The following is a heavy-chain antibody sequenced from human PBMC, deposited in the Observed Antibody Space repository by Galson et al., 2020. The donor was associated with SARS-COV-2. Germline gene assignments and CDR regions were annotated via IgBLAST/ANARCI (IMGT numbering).Heavy chain of an antibody. CDR3: ARVGVGVTPKYYYYGMDV. V-gene: IGHV1-2*02. Sequence: ASVKVSCKASGYSFTGYYLHWVRQAPGRGLEWMGWINPNSGGTNYAQKFQGRVTMTRDTASRTAYMELNSLRSDDTAVYYCARVGVGVTPKYYYYGMDVWGQGTTVIVSS. CDR2: INPNSGGT. D-gene: IGHD1-26*01. J-gene: IGHJ6*02. CDR1: GYSFTGYY.